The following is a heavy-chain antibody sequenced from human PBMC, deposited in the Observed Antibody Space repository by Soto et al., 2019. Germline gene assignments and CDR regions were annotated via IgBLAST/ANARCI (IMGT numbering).Heavy chain of an antibody. V-gene: IGHV1-69*06. D-gene: IGHD3-3*01. CDR2: IIPLFGTS. J-gene: IGHJ4*02. CDR3: ARLPLRITVFGKVLGYSDS. CDR1: GGSFNDYA. Sequence: QVQLVQSGAEVKTPGSSVTVSCTPSGGSFNDYAFSWVRQAPGQGLEWLGGIIPLFGTSDYSQSFRGRATITAVKSTSTVFLELRSLTSQDTAVYYCARLPLRITVFGKVLGYSDSWGQGSLITVSS.